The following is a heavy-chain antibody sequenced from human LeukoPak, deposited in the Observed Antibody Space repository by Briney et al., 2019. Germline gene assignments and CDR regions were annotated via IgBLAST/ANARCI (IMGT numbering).Heavy chain of an antibody. CDR3: VKGGVAVAAVFDY. Sequence: GGSLRLSCSASGFTFSSYAMQWVRQAPGKGLEYVSAISSNGGSTYYADSVEGRFTISRDNSKNTLYLQMSSLRAEDTAVYYCVKGGVAVAAVFDYWGQGTLVTVSS. CDR1: GFTFSSYA. D-gene: IGHD6-19*01. V-gene: IGHV3-64D*06. CDR2: ISSNGGST. J-gene: IGHJ4*02.